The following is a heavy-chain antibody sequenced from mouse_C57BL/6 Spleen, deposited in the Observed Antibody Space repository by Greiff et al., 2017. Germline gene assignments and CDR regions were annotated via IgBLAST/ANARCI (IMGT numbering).Heavy chain of an antibody. CDR3: ARDIDGYYLDY. CDR2: IDPSDSYT. Sequence: QVQLKQPGAELVRPGTSVKLSCKASGYTFTSYWMHWVKQRPGQGLEWIGVIDPSDSYTNYNQKFKGKATLTVDTSSSTAYMQLSSLTSEDSAVYYCARDIDGYYLDYWGQGTSVTVSS. V-gene: IGHV1-59*01. D-gene: IGHD2-3*01. J-gene: IGHJ4*01. CDR1: GYTFTSYW.